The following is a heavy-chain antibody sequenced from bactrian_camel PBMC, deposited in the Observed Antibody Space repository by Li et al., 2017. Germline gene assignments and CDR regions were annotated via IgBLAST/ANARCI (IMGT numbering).Heavy chain of an antibody. D-gene: IGHD2*01. CDR1: GYTLSSFC. CDR3: ADFKNVVHTGRCRDSGY. Sequence: HVQLVESGGGSVQAGGSLRLSCAASGYTLSSFCMAWLRQAPGKEREGVAAIEADGSTSYADSVKGRFTISKDNAKNTLYLQMSSLKPEDSAMYYCADFKNVVHTGRCRDSGYWGQGTQVTVS. J-gene: IGHJ6*01. V-gene: IGHV3S26*01. CDR2: IEADGST.